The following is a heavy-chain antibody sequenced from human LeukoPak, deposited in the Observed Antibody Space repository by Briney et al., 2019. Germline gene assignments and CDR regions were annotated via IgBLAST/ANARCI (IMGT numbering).Heavy chain of an antibody. V-gene: IGHV3-21*01. CDR3: ARGGVGLVIIPGWEYDYYGLDV. Sequence: GGSLRLSCAASGFTLSTYGMNWVRQAAGKGLEWVSSISSSARYMYYADSVKDRFTISRDNAKNSLYLQMNSLRAEDTAVYYCARGGVGLVIIPGWEYDYYGLDVWGQGTTVTVSS. J-gene: IGHJ6*02. D-gene: IGHD3/OR15-3a*01. CDR1: GFTLSTYG. CDR2: ISSSARYM.